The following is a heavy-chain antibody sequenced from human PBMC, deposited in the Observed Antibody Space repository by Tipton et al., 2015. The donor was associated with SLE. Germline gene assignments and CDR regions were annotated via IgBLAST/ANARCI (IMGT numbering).Heavy chain of an antibody. CDR2: ISSSGSYI. CDR1: GGSFSGYY. D-gene: IGHD3-22*01. CDR3: ASPRKYYYDSSAYYSDY. J-gene: IGHJ4*02. Sequence: LSLTCAVYGGSFSGYYWTWIRQPPGKGLEWVSSISSSGSYIYYADSVKGRFTISRDNAKNSLYLHMNSLRAEDTAVYYCASPRKYYYDSSAYYSDYWGQGTLVTVSS. V-gene: IGHV3-21*01.